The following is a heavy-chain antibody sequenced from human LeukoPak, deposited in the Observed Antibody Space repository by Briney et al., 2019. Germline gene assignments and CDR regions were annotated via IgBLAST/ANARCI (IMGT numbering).Heavy chain of an antibody. CDR2: IHYSGSS. CDR3: ARYDRGLFFFDN. V-gene: IGHV4-59*08. D-gene: IGHD1-14*01. CDR1: GASVRNEY. Sequence: SETLSLTYTVSGASVRNEYWSWIRQPPGKELEWIGYIHYSGSSNYHPSLGSRVTISLDTSKNQFSLKLKSVTAADTGMYHCARYDRGLFFFDNWGQGTLVTVSS. J-gene: IGHJ4*02.